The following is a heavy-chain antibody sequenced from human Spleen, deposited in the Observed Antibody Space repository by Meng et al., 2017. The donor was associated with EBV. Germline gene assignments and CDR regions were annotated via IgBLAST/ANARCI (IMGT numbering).Heavy chain of an antibody. V-gene: IGHV4-39*01. CDR3: ARLYCGGGSCLSSWFDP. Sequence: QLPLRGSGPGLVKPPGTLSLPCTASGDSINSVGYYWGWIRQSPGKGLEWIGSIYYSGTTYHNPSLKSRVTISVDTSKNQFSLRLSSVTATDTAVYYCARLYCGGGSCLSSWFDPWGQGTLVTVSS. D-gene: IGHD2-15*01. J-gene: IGHJ5*02. CDR2: IYYSGTT. CDR1: GDSINSVGYY.